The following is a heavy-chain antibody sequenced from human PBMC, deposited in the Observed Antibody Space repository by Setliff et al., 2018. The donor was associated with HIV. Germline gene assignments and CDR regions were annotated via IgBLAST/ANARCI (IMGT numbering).Heavy chain of an antibody. CDR2: IFYSGTT. Sequence: SETLSLTCSVSGGSISDYYWSWIRQPPGKGLEWIGYIFYSGTTNYNPSLKSRLTISVDTSKNQFSLKLRSVTAADTAVYYCVRTYNDLENYYHHYYYMDVWGKGTTVTVSS. CDR3: VRTYNDLENYYHHYYYMDV. J-gene: IGHJ6*03. D-gene: IGHD1-1*01. CDR1: GGSISDYY. V-gene: IGHV4-59*08.